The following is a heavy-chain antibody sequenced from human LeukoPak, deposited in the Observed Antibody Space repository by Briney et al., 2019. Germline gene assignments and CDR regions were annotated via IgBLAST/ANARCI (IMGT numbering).Heavy chain of an antibody. V-gene: IGHV3-21*01. Sequence: PGRSLRLSCAASGFTYSSYSMNWVRQAPGKGLEWVSSISSSSSYIYYADSVKGRFTISRDNAKNSLYLQMNSLRAEDTAVYYCARGGSDYGDYGYNWFDPWGQGTLVTVSS. CDR3: ARGGSDYGDYGYNWFDP. CDR2: ISSSSSYI. D-gene: IGHD4-17*01. J-gene: IGHJ5*02. CDR1: GFTYSSYS.